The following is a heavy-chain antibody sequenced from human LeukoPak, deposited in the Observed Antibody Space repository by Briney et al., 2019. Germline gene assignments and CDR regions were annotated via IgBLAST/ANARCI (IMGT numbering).Heavy chain of an antibody. CDR2: IYYSGST. Sequence: SETLSLTCTVSGGSISSSSYYWGWIRRPPGKGLEWIGSIYYSGSTYYNPSLKSRVTISVDTSKNQFSLKLSSVTAADTAVYYCASHYGDYVFDYWGQGTLVTVSS. V-gene: IGHV4-39*01. CDR3: ASHYGDYVFDY. CDR1: GGSISSSSYY. D-gene: IGHD4-17*01. J-gene: IGHJ4*02.